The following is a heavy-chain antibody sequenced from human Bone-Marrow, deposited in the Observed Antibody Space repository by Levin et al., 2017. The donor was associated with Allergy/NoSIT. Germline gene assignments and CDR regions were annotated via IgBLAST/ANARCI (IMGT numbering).Heavy chain of an antibody. CDR1: SFTFSNYG. CDR2: IWYDGTNK. J-gene: IGHJ6*02. CDR3: AKESPEVASRVFYYGMDV. V-gene: IGHV3-33*06. D-gene: IGHD2-2*01. Sequence: PGGSLRLSCAASSFTFSNYGMHWVRQAPGKGLEWVAVIWYDGTNKYYADSVKGRFTISRDNAKNTLYLEMNSLRAEDTAVYYCAKESPEVASRVFYYGMDVWGQGTTVTVSS.